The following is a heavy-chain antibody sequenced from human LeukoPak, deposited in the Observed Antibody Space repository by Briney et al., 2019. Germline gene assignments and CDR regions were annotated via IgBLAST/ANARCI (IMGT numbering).Heavy chain of an antibody. CDR1: GFTFSSYS. Sequence: GGSLRLSCAASGFTFSSYSMNWVRQAPGKGLEWVSSISSSSSYIYYADSVKGRFTISRDNAKNSLYLQMNSLRAEDTAVYYCARDFWAPIRLNMHVGQSDPWGQGTLVTVSS. J-gene: IGHJ5*02. CDR3: ARDFWAPIRLNMHVGQSDP. V-gene: IGHV3-21*01. D-gene: IGHD3-3*01. CDR2: ISSSSSYI.